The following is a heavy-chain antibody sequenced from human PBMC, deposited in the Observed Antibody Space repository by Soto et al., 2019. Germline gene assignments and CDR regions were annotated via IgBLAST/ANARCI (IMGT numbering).Heavy chain of an antibody. V-gene: IGHV3-30*18. Sequence: QVQLVESGGGVVQPGRSLRLSCAASGFTFSSYGMHWVRQAPGKGLEWVAVISYDGSNKYYADSVKGRFTISRDNSKNTLYLQMNSLRAEDTAVYYCAKDRDIAAAFHYYYYYGMDVWGQGTTVTVSS. CDR1: GFTFSSYG. J-gene: IGHJ6*02. CDR3: AKDRDIAAAFHYYYYYGMDV. CDR2: ISYDGSNK. D-gene: IGHD6-13*01.